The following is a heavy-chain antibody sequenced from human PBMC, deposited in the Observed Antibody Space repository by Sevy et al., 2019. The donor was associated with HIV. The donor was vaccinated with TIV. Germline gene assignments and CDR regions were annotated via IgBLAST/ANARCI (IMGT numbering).Heavy chain of an antibody. CDR1: GFTFGDYA. CDR2: IRSKAYGGTT. V-gene: IGHV3-49*01. J-gene: IGHJ6*02. CDR3: TRVSGYDRSYYYYYGMDV. D-gene: IGHD5-12*01. Sequence: GGSLRLSCTASGFTFGDYAMSWFRQAPGKGLEWVGFIRSKAYGGTTEYAASVKGRFTISRDGSKSIAYLQMNSLKTEDTAVYYCTRVSGYDRSYYYYYGMDVWGQGTTVTVSS.